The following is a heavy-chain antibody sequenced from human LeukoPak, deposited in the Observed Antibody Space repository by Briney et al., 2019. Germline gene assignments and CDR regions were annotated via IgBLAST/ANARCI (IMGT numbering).Heavy chain of an antibody. Sequence: SQTLSLTCAIPGDSVSSKSGAGNWIRQTPSRCLEWLGRTYYRSKWYNDYAVSVKSRITINPDTSKNQFSLQLNSVTPEDTAVYYCARDGRDGYNYYFDYWGQGTLVTVSS. D-gene: IGHD5-24*01. V-gene: IGHV6-1*01. CDR3: ARDGRDGYNYYFDY. CDR2: TYYRSKWYN. J-gene: IGHJ4*02. CDR1: GDSVSSKSGA.